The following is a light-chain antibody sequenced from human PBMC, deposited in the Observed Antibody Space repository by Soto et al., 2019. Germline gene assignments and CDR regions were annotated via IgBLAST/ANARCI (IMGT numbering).Light chain of an antibody. Sequence: IVLTQSPVTLAVSPGESAIISCRASQSVNTSLAWYQHIPVQAPRLFIYDASKRVPCIPARFTGSVSVTDFTLTISSLEPEDIVIYYCQVRDVWPSFGQGTKVE. J-gene: IGKJ1*01. V-gene: IGKV3-11*01. CDR2: DAS. CDR3: QVRDVWPS. CDR1: QSVNTS.